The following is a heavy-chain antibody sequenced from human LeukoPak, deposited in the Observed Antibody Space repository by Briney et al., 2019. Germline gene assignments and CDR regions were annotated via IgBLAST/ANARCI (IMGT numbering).Heavy chain of an antibody. V-gene: IGHV4-59*01. J-gene: IGHJ6*03. CDR3: AGASVYYYDSTMDV. D-gene: IGHD3-22*01. Sequence: SETLSLTRTVSGGSISSYYWSWIRQPPGKGLEWIGYIYYSGSTNYNPSLKSRVTISVDTSKNQFSLKLSSVTAADTAVYYCAGASVYYYDSTMDVWGKGTTVTISS. CDR2: IYYSGST. CDR1: GGSISSYY.